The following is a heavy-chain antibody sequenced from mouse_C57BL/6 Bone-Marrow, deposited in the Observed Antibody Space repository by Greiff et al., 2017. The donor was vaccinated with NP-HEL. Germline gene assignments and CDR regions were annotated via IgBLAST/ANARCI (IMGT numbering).Heavy chain of an antibody. V-gene: IGHV1-50*01. CDR3: ARLWFDY. J-gene: IGHJ2*01. CDR1: GYTFTSYW. CDR2: IDPSDSYT. Sequence: QVQLQQPGAELVKPGASVKLSCKASGYTFTSYWMQWVKQRPGQGLEWIGEIDPSDSYTNYNQKFKGKATLTVDTSSSTAYMQLSSLTSEDSAVDYCARLWFDYWGQGTTLTVSS.